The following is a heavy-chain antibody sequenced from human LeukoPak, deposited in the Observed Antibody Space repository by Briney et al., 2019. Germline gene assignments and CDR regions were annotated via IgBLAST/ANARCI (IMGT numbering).Heavy chain of an antibody. CDR1: GFTFSSYA. CDR3: APKGRWLQLQSYFDY. V-gene: IGHV3-30-3*01. Sequence: GGSLRLPCAASGFTFSSYAMHWVRQAPGKGLEWVAVISYDGSNKYSADSVKGRFTISRDNSKSTLYLQMNTLRAEDTAVYYCAPKGRWLQLQSYFDYWGQGTLVTVSS. D-gene: IGHD5-24*01. CDR2: ISYDGSNK. J-gene: IGHJ4*02.